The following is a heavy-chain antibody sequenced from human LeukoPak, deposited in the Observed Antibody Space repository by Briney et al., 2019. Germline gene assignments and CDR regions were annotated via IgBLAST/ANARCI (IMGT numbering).Heavy chain of an antibody. D-gene: IGHD3-22*01. V-gene: IGHV1-18*01. CDR2: ISAYNGNT. CDR3: ARGPTYYYDSSGYHGYFQH. CDR1: GYTFTSYG. Sequence: ASVKVSCKASGYTFTSYGISWVRQAPGQGLEWMGWISAYNGNTNYAQKLQGRVTMTTDTSTSTAYMGLRSLRSDDTAVYYCARGPTYYYDSSGYHGYFQHWGQGTLVTVSS. J-gene: IGHJ1*01.